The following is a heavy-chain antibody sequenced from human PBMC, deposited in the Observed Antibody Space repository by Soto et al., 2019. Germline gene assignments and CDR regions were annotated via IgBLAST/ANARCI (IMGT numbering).Heavy chain of an antibody. Sequence: QVQLVESGGGVVQPGRSLRLSCAASGFTFSSYGMHWVRQAPGKGLEWVAVISYDGSNKYYADSVKGRFTISRDNSKNTLYLQMNSLRAEDTAVYYCAKGEYHGSGRSTRMDVWGQGTTVTVSS. V-gene: IGHV3-30*18. CDR3: AKGEYHGSGRSTRMDV. CDR2: ISYDGSNK. CDR1: GFTFSSYG. J-gene: IGHJ6*02. D-gene: IGHD3-10*01.